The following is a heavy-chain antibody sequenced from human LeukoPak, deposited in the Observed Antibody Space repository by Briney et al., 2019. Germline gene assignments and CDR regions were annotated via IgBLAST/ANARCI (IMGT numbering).Heavy chain of an antibody. CDR2: IYHSGSS. CDR3: ASLTRRWAFDI. J-gene: IGHJ3*02. D-gene: IGHD4-23*01. Sequence: SETLSLTCTVSGGSISSNYYWGWIRQPPGKGLEWIGNIYHSGSSYYNPSLKSRVTISVETSKNQFSLRLSSVTAADTAVYYCASLTRRWAFDIWGQGTMVTVSS. V-gene: IGHV4-38-2*02. CDR1: GGSISSNYY.